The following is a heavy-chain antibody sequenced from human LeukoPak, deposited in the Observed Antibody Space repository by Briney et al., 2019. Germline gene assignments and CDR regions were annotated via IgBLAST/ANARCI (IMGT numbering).Heavy chain of an antibody. V-gene: IGHV3-21*01. J-gene: IGHJ4*02. CDR1: GFTFSSYS. CDR2: ISSSSSYI. Sequence: GGSLRLSCAASGFTFSSYSMNWVRQAPGKGLEWVSSISSSSSYIYYADSVKGRFTISRDNAKNSLYLQMNSLRAEDTAVYYCARDPKAIGYYYDSSGPTGGLDYWGQGTLVTVSS. CDR3: ARDPKAIGYYYDSSGPTGGLDY. D-gene: IGHD3-22*01.